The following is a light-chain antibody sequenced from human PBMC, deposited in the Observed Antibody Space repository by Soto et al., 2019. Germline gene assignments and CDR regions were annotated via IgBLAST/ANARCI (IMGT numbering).Light chain of an antibody. Sequence: EIVLTQSPATLSLPPGERATLSCRASQRVFSSLAWFQQKPGQPPRLLISDASNRAAGIPARFSGSGSGTDFTLTITSLEAEDFAVYYCQQRITWPLTFGPGTKVYFK. CDR1: QRVFSS. V-gene: IGKV3-11*01. J-gene: IGKJ3*01. CDR3: QQRITWPLT. CDR2: DAS.